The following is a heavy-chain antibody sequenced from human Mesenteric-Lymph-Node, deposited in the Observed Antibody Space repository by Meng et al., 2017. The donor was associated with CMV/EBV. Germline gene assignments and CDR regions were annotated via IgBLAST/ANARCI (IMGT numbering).Heavy chain of an antibody. D-gene: IGHD1-26*01. J-gene: IGHJ4*02. CDR1: GYIFTSYG. CDR2: ISAHDGNT. CDR3: AGEMPIVGATEFDY. V-gene: IGHV1-18*04. Sequence: KASGYIFTSYGISWVRQAPGQGLEWMGWISAHDGNTNYAQNVQGRITMTTDTSTSTAYMELRSLRSDDTAVYYCAGEMPIVGATEFDYWGQGTLVTVSS.